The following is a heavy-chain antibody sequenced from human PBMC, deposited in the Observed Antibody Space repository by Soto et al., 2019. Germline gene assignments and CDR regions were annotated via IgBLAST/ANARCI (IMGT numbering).Heavy chain of an antibody. CDR2: IIPISGTA. D-gene: IGHD1-26*01. Sequence: QVQLVQSGAEVKKPGSSVKVSCKASGGTFSSYAISWVRQAPGQGLEWMGGIIPISGTANSAQKFQGRLTITADESTSTAYMELSSLRSEDTAVYYCARDRKWELLDFIRIAYYYYGMDVWGQGTTVTVSS. CDR1: GGTFSSYA. V-gene: IGHV1-69*01. J-gene: IGHJ6*02. CDR3: ARDRKWELLDFIRIAYYYYGMDV.